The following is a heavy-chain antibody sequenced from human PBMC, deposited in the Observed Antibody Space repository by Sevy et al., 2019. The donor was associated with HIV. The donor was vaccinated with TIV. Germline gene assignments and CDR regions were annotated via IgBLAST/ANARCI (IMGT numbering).Heavy chain of an antibody. J-gene: IGHJ3*01. V-gene: IGHV3-23*01. Sequence: GGSLRLSCAASGFTFNTHAMNWVRQAPGKGLEWVSVISGIGSSTDYADSVKGRFTISRDNSKNTLYLQMNSLRADDTAVYYCAKALNPALESMIEVIFRSLKGFDVWGQGTMVTVSS. CDR3: AKALNPALESMIEVIFRSLKGFDV. CDR1: GFTFNTHA. D-gene: IGHD3-22*01. CDR2: ISGIGSST.